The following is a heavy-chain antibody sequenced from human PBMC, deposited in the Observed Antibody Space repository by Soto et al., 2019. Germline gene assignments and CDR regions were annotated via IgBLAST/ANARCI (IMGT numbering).Heavy chain of an antibody. D-gene: IGHD1-1*01. CDR2: IISMFGAA. Sequence: QVQLVQSGAEVKKPGSSVKVSCKASGGTFSSYAISWVRQAPGQGLEWMGEIISMFGAAMYAQKFQGRVTITADESASTAYMELSSLRSEDTALYYCARGGKERFRGSGMDVWGQGTTVTVS. CDR3: ARGGKERFRGSGMDV. CDR1: GGTFSSYA. V-gene: IGHV1-69*01. J-gene: IGHJ6*02.